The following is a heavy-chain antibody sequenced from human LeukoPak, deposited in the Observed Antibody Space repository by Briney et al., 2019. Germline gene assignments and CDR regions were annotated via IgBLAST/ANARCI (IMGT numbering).Heavy chain of an antibody. J-gene: IGHJ4*02. Sequence: GGSLRLSCAASGFSLSTYWMSWVRQAPGKGLEWVANIKQDESEKDYVDSVKGRFTISRDNAKNSLYLQMSSLKTEDTAVYYCAQTGGELDYWGQGTLVTVSS. CDR3: AQTGGELDY. D-gene: IGHD2-21*01. CDR1: GFSLSTYW. CDR2: IKQDESEK. V-gene: IGHV3-7*03.